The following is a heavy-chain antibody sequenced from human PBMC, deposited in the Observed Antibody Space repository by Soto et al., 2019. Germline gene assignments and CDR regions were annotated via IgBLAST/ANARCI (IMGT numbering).Heavy chain of an antibody. CDR3: VWFGDEPRNYYHYYYMDV. J-gene: IGHJ6*03. CDR1: GGSISSSSYY. CDR2: IYYSGST. V-gene: IGHV4-39*01. Sequence: SETLSLTCTVSGGSISSSSYYWGWIRQPPGKGLEWIGSIYYSGSTYYNPSLKSRVTISVDTSKNQFSLKLSSVTAADTAVYYCVWFGDEPRNYYHYYYMDVWGKGTTVTVSS. D-gene: IGHD3-10*01.